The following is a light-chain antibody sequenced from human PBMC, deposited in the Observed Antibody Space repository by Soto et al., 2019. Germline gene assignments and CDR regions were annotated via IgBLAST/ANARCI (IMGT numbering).Light chain of an antibody. CDR2: DAS. CDR1: QSISSW. CDR3: PQYKSYSPERYS. Sequence: DIQMTQSPSTLSASVGDRVSITCRASQSISSWLAWYQQKPGKAPKLLIYDASSLESVVPARFSGSGSWTEFTLTISSLQPDDFASYYCPQYKSYSPERYSFGQATKLEIK. J-gene: IGKJ2*01. V-gene: IGKV1-5*01.